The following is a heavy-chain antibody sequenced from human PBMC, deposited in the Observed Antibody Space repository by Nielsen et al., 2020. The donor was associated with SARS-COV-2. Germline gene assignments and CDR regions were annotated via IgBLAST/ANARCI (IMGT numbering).Heavy chain of an antibody. CDR1: GGSISSYY. CDR2: ISYSGST. CDR3: AKRSGYTSGWYGDY. D-gene: IGHD6-19*01. J-gene: IGHJ4*02. V-gene: IGHV4-59*13. Sequence: SETLSLTCTVSGGSISSYYWSWIRQPPGKGLEWIGSISYSGSTNYNPSLKSRVTISVDTSNNQFSLKLSSVTAADTAVYYCAKRSGYTSGWYGDYWGQGTLVTVSS.